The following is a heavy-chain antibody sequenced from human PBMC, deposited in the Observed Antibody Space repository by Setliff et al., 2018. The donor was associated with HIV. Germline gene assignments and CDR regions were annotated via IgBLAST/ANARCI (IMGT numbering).Heavy chain of an antibody. Sequence: PSETLSLTCTVSGGSISSYYWSWIRQPAGKGLEWIGRIYTSGSTNYNPSLKSRVTMSVDTSKNQFSLKLSSVTAADTAVYYCARRRPPPSGFYSKYYMDVWGKGTTVTVSS. CDR2: IYTSGST. J-gene: IGHJ6*03. CDR3: ARRRPPPSGFYSKYYMDV. V-gene: IGHV4-4*07. CDR1: GGSISSYY. D-gene: IGHD3-3*01.